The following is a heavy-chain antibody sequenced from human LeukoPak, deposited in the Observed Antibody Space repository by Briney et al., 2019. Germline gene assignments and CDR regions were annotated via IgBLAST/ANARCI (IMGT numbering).Heavy chain of an antibody. D-gene: IGHD2-15*01. Sequence: KLSRKVSRGTFSSYAISSVRQAPGHGLKSMGRIIPIFGIANSAPKFPGRVTITAHKTTSTAYMELISLRSEDTAVYYCARALYCSGGSCYYDYWGQGTLVTVSS. V-gene: IGHV1-69*17. CDR2: IIPIFGIA. CDR1: RGTFSSYA. J-gene: IGHJ4*02. CDR3: ARALYCSGGSCYYDY.